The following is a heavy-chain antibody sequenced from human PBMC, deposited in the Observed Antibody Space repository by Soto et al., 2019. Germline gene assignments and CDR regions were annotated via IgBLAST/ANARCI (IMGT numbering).Heavy chain of an antibody. CDR3: ASLEMATMQG. J-gene: IGHJ4*02. V-gene: IGHV3-48*03. CDR2: ISSSDSAI. CDR1: GFTFSSYE. Sequence: GGSLRLSCAASGFTFSSYEMNWVRQAPGKGLEWVSYISSSDSAIYYADSVKGRFTISRDNAKNSLYLQMNSLRAEDTAVYYCASLEMATMQGWGQGTLVTVSS. D-gene: IGHD3-3*01.